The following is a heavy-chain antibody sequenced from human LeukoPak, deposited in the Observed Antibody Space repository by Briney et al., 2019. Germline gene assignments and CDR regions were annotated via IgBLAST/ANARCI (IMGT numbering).Heavy chain of an antibody. CDR3: ASLGTSSDF. Sequence: GGSLRLSCAASAFTFSDYNMNWVRQAPGKGLEWISHISSSSRSIYYADSVKGRFTISRDNAKNSLYLQMSSLRAEDTAVYYCASLGTSSDFWGQGTLVTVSS. V-gene: IGHV3-48*04. J-gene: IGHJ4*02. D-gene: IGHD7-27*01. CDR1: AFTFSDYN. CDR2: ISSSSRSI.